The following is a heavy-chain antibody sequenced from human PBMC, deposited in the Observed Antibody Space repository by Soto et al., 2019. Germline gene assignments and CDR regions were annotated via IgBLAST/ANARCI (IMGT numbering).Heavy chain of an antibody. D-gene: IGHD5-12*01. CDR2: IYYSGST. CDR3: ARGDGYNFAY. J-gene: IGHJ4*02. CDR1: GGSISSYY. Sequence: QVQLQESGPGLVKPSETLSLTCTVSGGSISSYYWSWIRQPPGKGLEWIGYIYYSGSTNYNPSLKRRVTISVDTSKNQFSLKLSSVTAADTAVYYCARGDGYNFAYWGQGTLVTVSS. V-gene: IGHV4-59*01.